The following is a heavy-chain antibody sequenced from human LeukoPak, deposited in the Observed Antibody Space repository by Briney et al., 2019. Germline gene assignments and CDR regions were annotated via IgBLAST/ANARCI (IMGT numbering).Heavy chain of an antibody. J-gene: IGHJ4*02. D-gene: IGHD5-12*01. CDR1: GFTFRSYW. CDR3: ARVEYSGWNLEY. CDR2: INQGGSVQ. Sequence: GGSLRLSCAASGFTFRSYWMSWVRQAPGKGLEWVANINQGGSVQYYMDSVKGRFTISRDDAKNSLYVQMNSLRDEDKAVYYCARVEYSGWNLEYWGQGTLVTVSS. V-gene: IGHV3-7*01.